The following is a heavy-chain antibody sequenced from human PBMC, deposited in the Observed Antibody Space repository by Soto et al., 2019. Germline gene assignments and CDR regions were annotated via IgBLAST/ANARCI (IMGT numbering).Heavy chain of an antibody. Sequence: GGSLRLSCAASGFTFHNYAMHWVSQAPGKGLEWVTVIWYDGSNKYYADSVKGRFTISRDNSKNTLYLQMSSLRGDDTAVYYCAREKYTTGYYYFDYWGQGTLVTVSS. J-gene: IGHJ4*02. V-gene: IGHV3-33*01. CDR2: IWYDGSNK. CDR1: GFTFHNYA. CDR3: AREKYTTGYYYFDY. D-gene: IGHD5-12*01.